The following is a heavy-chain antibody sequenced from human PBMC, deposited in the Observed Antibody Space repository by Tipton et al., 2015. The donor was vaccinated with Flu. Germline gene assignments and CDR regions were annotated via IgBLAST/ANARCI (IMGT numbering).Heavy chain of an antibody. CDR1: GFTFSNYW. D-gene: IGHD2-15*01. CDR3: AKELGGGSCY. CDR2: IKQDGSVK. J-gene: IGHJ4*02. Sequence: PRLSCSASGFTFSNYWMQWVRQAPGKGLEWVANIKQDGSVKYYVDSVKGRFTISRDNAKNSLYLQMNSLRAEDTAVYYCAKELGGGSCYWGQGTLVTVSS. V-gene: IGHV3-7*01.